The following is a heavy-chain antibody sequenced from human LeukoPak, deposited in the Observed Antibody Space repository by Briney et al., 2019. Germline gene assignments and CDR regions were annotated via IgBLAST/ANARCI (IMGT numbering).Heavy chain of an antibody. CDR3: ARGNMVGATKTNFQH. Sequence: GASVKVSCKASGGTFSSYAISWVRQAPGQGLEWMGRIIPILGIANYAQKFQGRVTITADESTSTAYMELSSLRSEDTAVYYCARGNMVGATKTNFQHWGQGTLVTVSS. CDR2: IIPILGIA. CDR1: GGTFSSYA. J-gene: IGHJ1*01. D-gene: IGHD1-26*01. V-gene: IGHV1-69*04.